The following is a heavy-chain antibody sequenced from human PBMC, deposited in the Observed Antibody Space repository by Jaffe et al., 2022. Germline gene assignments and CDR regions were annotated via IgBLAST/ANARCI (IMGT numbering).Heavy chain of an antibody. CDR1: GFVFGSFG. CDR3: AKAPNAGGYFHF. V-gene: IGHV3-30*02. D-gene: IGHD1-26*01. CDR2: INYDGSKT. J-gene: IGHJ4*02. Sequence: QVHLEESGGGVVRPGGSLRLSCPASGFVFGSFGMHWLRQSPGKGLEWLSFINYDGSKTYYRDSVRGRFTISRDNAKNTLYLQLSSLRIDDTAMYYCAKAPNAGGYFHFWGQGTLVTVSS.